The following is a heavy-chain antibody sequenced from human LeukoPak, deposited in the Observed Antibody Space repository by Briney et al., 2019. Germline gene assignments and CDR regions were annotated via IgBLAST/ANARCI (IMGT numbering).Heavy chain of an antibody. V-gene: IGHV3-7*01. CDR2: MNEDGSVT. J-gene: IGHJ4*02. CDR3: ARDPAWGAIDY. Sequence: GGSLRLSCAVSGFSIRSSWMSWVRQTPGKGLEWVADMNEDGSVTWYADSVKGRFTVSRDNAKNSVDLQMSSLRAEDTAVYYCARDPAWGAIDYWGQGTLVAVSS. CDR1: GFSIRSSW. D-gene: IGHD7-27*01.